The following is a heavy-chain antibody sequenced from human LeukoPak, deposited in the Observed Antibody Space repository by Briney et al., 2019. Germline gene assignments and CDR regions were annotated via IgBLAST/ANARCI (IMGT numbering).Heavy chain of an antibody. J-gene: IGHJ4*02. CDR1: GYTFTGYY. Sequence: ASVKVSCKASGYTFTGYYMHWVRQAPGQGLEWMGRINPNNGATNYAQKFQGRVTITGDTSISTAYVELSSLRSDDTAVYYCTRESGSYHGNDYWGQGTLVTVSS. CDR2: INPNNGAT. D-gene: IGHD1-26*01. CDR3: TRESGSYHGNDY. V-gene: IGHV1-2*06.